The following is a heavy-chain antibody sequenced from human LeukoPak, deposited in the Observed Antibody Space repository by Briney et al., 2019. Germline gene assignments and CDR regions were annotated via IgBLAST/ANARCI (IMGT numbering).Heavy chain of an antibody. CDR2: INNDGRST. Sequence: GGSLRLSCAASGFTFSSHWVHWVRHAPGKGLVWVSHINNDGRSTRYADSVKGRFTISRDNAKNTVYLQMNSLRAEDTAVYYCARDSNTDWYFDLWGRRTLVTVSS. D-gene: IGHD2-8*02. J-gene: IGHJ2*01. CDR3: ARDSNTDWYFDL. CDR1: GFTFSSHW. V-gene: IGHV3-74*01.